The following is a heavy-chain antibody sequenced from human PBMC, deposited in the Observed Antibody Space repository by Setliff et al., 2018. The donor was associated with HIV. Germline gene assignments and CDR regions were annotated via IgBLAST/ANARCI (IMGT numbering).Heavy chain of an antibody. D-gene: IGHD1-26*01. CDR3: ARLGYSGSLVGAFDI. CDR2: IYHSGIT. Sequence: KPSETLSLTCTVSGYSISSSYYWGWIRQPPGRGLEWSGSIYHSGITYYNSALKSRVTISVDTSKNQFSLNLTSATAADTTVYYCARLGYSGSLVGAFDIWGQGTMVTVSS. J-gene: IGHJ3*02. V-gene: IGHV4-38-2*02. CDR1: GYSISSSYY.